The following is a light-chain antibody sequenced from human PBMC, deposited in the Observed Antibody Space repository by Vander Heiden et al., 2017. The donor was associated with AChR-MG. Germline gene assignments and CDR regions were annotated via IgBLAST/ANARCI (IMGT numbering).Light chain of an antibody. CDR3: SSYTSSSTYV. V-gene: IGLV2-14*01. CDR1: SSDVGGYNY. Sequence: QSALTQPASVSGSPGQSITISCTGTSSDVGGYNYVSWYQQHPGKAPKLMIYDVSNQPSGVSNRFSGSKSGNTASLTISGLQAEDEADYYCSSYTSSSTYVFGTGTKV. CDR2: DVS. J-gene: IGLJ1*01.